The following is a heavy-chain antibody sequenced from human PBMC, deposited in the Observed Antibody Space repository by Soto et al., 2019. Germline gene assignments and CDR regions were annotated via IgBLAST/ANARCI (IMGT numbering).Heavy chain of an antibody. J-gene: IGHJ6*02. V-gene: IGHV4-39*01. D-gene: IGHD6-19*01. CDR2: IYYSGST. CDR1: GGSISSSSYY. CDR3: ASGYSSGYYYYYYGMDV. Sequence: SETLSLTCSVSGGSISSSSYYWGWIRQPPGKGLEWIGSIYYSGSTYYNPSLKSRVTISVDTSKNQFSLKLSSVTAADTAVYYCASGYSSGYYYYYYGMDVWGQGTTVTVSS.